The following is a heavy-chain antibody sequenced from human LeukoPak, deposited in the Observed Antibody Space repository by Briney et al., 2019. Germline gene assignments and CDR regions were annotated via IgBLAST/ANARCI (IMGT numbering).Heavy chain of an antibody. CDR1: GGSFSGYF. CDR2: INHSGST. D-gene: IGHD5-12*01. V-gene: IGHV4-34*01. J-gene: IGHJ4*02. Sequence: KSSETLSLTCAVYGGSFSGYFWSWIRQPPGKGLEWIGEINHSGSTKYNPSLKDRVTISVDTSKNQFSLRLSSVTAADAAVYYCARAEPWIHQQIDYWGQGTLVSVSS. CDR3: ARAEPWIHQQIDY.